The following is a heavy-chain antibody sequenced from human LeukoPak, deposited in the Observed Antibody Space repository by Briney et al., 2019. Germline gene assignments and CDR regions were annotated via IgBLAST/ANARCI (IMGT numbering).Heavy chain of an antibody. CDR1: GGSISSYD. CDR3: AGDRRAATFEERFDH. CDR2: IYYSGST. V-gene: IGHV4-59*01. D-gene: IGHD2-15*01. J-gene: IGHJ4*02. Sequence: SETLSLTCTVSGGSISSYDRSWIRQPPGKGLEWIGYIYYSGSTNYNAYLKSGGTISVDTSKNQFSLKLSSVTAADTAVYYCAGDRRAATFEERFDHWGQGTLVTVSS.